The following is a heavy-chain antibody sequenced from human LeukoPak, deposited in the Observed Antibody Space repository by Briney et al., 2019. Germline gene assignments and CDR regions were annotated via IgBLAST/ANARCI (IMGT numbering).Heavy chain of an antibody. V-gene: IGHV3-74*01. CDR2: ISADGNSM. Sequence: GXSLRLSCAASGFIFSNYYMHWVRQVPGKGLVWVSRISADGNSMFYADSVKGRFTVSRDNVKNTLYLQMSSLRAEDAAVYYCVRESFTGCGSYAYWGQGTLVTVSS. CDR1: GFIFSNYY. CDR3: VRESFTGCGSYAY. D-gene: IGHD1-26*01. J-gene: IGHJ4*02.